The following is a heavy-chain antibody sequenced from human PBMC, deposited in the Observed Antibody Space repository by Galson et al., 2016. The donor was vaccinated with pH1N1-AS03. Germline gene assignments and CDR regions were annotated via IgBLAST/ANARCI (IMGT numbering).Heavy chain of an antibody. CDR1: GFTFSSYW. D-gene: IGHD6-13*01. J-gene: IGHJ4*02. CDR2: IKEDGSVK. V-gene: IGHV3-7*03. Sequence: SLRLSCAGSGFTFSSYWMSWVRQAPGKGLEWVANIKEDGSVKYYVDSVKGRFTISRDNAKNSVYLQMNSLRADDTAVYYCAREIGAAGSAWGQGTLVTVSS. CDR3: AREIGAAGSA.